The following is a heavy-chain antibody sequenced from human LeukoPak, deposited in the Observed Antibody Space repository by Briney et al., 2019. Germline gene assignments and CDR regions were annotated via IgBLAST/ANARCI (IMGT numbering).Heavy chain of an antibody. CDR3: ASYYDSSGYFGY. V-gene: IGHV4-39*01. J-gene: IGHJ4*02. Sequence: SETLSLTCTVSGGSISSSSYYWGWIRQPPGKGLEWIGSIHYSGSTYYNPSLKSRVTISIDTSKNQFSLKLSSVTAADTAVYYCASYYDSSGYFGYWGQGTLVTVSS. CDR1: GGSISSSSYY. CDR2: IHYSGST. D-gene: IGHD3-22*01.